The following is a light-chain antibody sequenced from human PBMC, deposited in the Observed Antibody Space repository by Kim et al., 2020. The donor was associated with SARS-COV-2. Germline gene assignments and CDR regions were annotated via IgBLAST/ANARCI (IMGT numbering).Light chain of an antibody. V-gene: IGKV1-5*01. CDR2: YGS. Sequence: DIQMTQSPSTLSASVGDRVTMTCRASQSIRSSLAWYQQKPGQAPRLLICYGSSLAGGVPSRFSGSGSGTEFTLTISILQPDDFATFYCKQYSTNCPYTCGLGTKLEI. CDR3: KQYSTNCPYT. J-gene: IGKJ2*01. CDR1: QSIRSS.